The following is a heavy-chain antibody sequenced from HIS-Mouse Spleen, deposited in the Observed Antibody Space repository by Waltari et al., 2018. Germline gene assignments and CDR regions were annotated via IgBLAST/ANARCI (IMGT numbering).Heavy chain of an antibody. V-gene: IGHV4-39*07. CDR2: IYYSGST. CDR3: AREIPYSSSWYDWYFDL. J-gene: IGHJ2*01. Sequence: QLQLQESGPGLVKPSETLSLTCTVSGCSISSSSYHWGWIRQPPGKGLEWIGSIYYSGSTYYNPSLKSRVTISVDTSKNQCSLKLSSVTAADTAVYYCAREIPYSSSWYDWYFDLWGRGTLVTVSS. D-gene: IGHD6-13*01. CDR1: GCSISSSSYH.